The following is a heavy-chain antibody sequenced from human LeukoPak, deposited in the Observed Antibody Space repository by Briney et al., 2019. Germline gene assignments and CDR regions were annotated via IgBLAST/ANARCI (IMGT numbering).Heavy chain of an antibody. CDR3: ASWVTAARGDFDY. D-gene: IGHD2-21*02. J-gene: IGHJ4*02. CDR1: GGTFSSYA. V-gene: IGHV1-2*02. Sequence: GASVKVSCKASGGTFSSYAISWVRQAPGQGLEWMGGINPNSGDTNYAQKFQGRVTMTRDTSISIAYMELSRLRSDDTAVYYCASWVTAARGDFDYWGQGTLVTVSS. CDR2: INPNSGDT.